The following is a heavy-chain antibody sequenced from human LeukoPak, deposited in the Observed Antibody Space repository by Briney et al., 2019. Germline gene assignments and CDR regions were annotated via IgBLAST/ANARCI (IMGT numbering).Heavy chain of an antibody. CDR2: IYPGDSDT. CDR1: GYSFTSYW. D-gene: IGHD2-21*01. J-gene: IGHJ1*01. Sequence: GESLKISCKGSGYSFTSYWIGWVRQMPGKGLEWMGLIYPGDSDTRYSPSFQGQDTISADKSISTAYLQWSSLKASDTAMYYCARYCGGDCYSGMGYFQHWGQGTLVTVSS. V-gene: IGHV5-51*01. CDR3: ARYCGGDCYSGMGYFQH.